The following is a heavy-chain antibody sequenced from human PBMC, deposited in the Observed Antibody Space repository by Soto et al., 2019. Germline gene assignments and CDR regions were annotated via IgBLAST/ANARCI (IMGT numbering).Heavy chain of an antibody. CDR3: VKGGYKTGWPPFDH. CDR2: ISDDGKTQ. V-gene: IGHV3-30*18. Sequence: QVKLVEFGGAVVQSGRSLRLSCTASGFRFSAYGMHWVRQAPGKGLEWVALISDDGKTQFFTESVEGRFTISRDNSRNTLYLQMNRLRPEDTAVYYCVKGGYKTGWPPFDHWGHGTRVTVSS. D-gene: IGHD6-19*01. J-gene: IGHJ4*01. CDR1: GFRFSAYG.